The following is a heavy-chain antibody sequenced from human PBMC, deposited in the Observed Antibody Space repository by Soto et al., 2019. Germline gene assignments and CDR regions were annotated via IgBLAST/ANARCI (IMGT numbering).Heavy chain of an antibody. Sequence: GSGPTLVNPTQTLTLTCTFSGFSLSSRGVSVTWIRQPPGKALEWLALIDWDDDKYYSTSLRTRLTISKDTSKNQVVLTMTNMDPVDTATYYCARSRPGPALSQFDYSGQGTQVTV. CDR2: IDWDDDK. D-gene: IGHD2-2*01. CDR3: ARSRPGPALSQFDY. V-gene: IGHV2-70*01. J-gene: IGHJ4*02. CDR1: GFSLSSRGVS.